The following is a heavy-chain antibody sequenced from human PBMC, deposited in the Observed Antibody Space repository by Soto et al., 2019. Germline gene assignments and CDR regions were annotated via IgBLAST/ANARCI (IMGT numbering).Heavy chain of an antibody. Sequence: RLSCAASGFTFDDYAMHWVRQAPGKGLEWVSGISWNSGSIGYADSVKGRFTISRDNAKNSLYLQMNSLRAEDTALYYCAKCSSGWYREFDYWGQGTLVTVSS. CDR3: AKCSSGWYREFDY. V-gene: IGHV3-9*01. J-gene: IGHJ4*02. CDR1: GFTFDDYA. CDR2: ISWNSGSI. D-gene: IGHD6-19*01.